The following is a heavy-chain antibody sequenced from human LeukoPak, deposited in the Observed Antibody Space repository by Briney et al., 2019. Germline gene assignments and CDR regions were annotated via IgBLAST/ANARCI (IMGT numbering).Heavy chain of an antibody. CDR3: ARDSYYYDSSGPAVAY. Sequence: GASVKVSCKASGYTFTSYGISWVRQAPGQGLEWMGWISAYNGNTNYAQKLQGRVTMTTDTSTSTAYMVLRSLRSDDTAVYYCARDSYYYDSSGPAVAYWGQGTLVTVSS. D-gene: IGHD3-22*01. CDR1: GYTFTSYG. V-gene: IGHV1-18*01. J-gene: IGHJ4*02. CDR2: ISAYNGNT.